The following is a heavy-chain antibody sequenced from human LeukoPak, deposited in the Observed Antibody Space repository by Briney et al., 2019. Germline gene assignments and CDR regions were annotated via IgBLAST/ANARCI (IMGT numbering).Heavy chain of an antibody. J-gene: IGHJ4*02. CDR3: ARGNGEYAYGYYFDY. V-gene: IGHV4-59*01. CDR1: GGSISPYY. CDR2: MHYSGSA. D-gene: IGHD5-18*01. Sequence: TSETLSLTCTVSGGSISPYYWGWIRQPPGKGLEFIGFMHYSGSANYHPSLKSRVSISLDTSENQFSLNLSSVTAGDTAMYSCARGNGEYAYGYYFDYWGQGSLVTVSS.